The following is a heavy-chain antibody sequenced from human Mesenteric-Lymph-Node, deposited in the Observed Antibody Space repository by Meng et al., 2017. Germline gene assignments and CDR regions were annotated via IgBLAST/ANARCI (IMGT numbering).Heavy chain of an antibody. V-gene: IGHV3-23*01. CDR3: AKIIRPDYGDYSLDY. CDR1: GFTFSSYA. CDR2: ISGSGGNT. J-gene: IGHJ4*02. D-gene: IGHD4-17*01. Sequence: GESLKISCAASGFTFSSYAMSWVRQAPGKGLEWVSAISGSGGNTYYADSVKGRFTISRDNSKNTLYLQMNSLRAEDTAVYYCAKIIRPDYGDYSLDYWGQGTLVTVSS.